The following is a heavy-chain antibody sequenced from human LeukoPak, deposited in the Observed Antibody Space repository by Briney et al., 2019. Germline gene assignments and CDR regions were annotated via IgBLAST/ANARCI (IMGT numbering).Heavy chain of an antibody. V-gene: IGHV1-69*02. CDR3: AIKNTYYHGSGSYWEPDS. CDR2: IIPILGIA. CDR1: GGTFSSYT. J-gene: IGHJ5*01. D-gene: IGHD3-10*01. Sequence: ASVKVSCKASGGTFSSYTISWVRQAPGQGLEWMGRIIPILGIANYAQKFQGRVTITADKSTSTAYMELSSLRSEDTAVYYCAIKNTYYHGSGSYWEPDSWGHGTLVTVSS.